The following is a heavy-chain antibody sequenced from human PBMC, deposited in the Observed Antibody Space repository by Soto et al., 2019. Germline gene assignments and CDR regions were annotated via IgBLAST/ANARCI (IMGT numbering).Heavy chain of an antibody. CDR3: AHSRPPRLLDY. Sequence: QITLKESGPPLVKPTQTLTLTCTFSGFSLRTSGVGVGWIRQPPGKALEWLALIYWDDDKRYSSSLNSRLTITKDTSKNQVVLTMTNMDPVDTATYYCAHSRPPRLLDYWGQGTLVTVSS. D-gene: IGHD6-6*01. CDR2: IYWDDDK. V-gene: IGHV2-5*02. J-gene: IGHJ4*02. CDR1: GFSLRTSGVG.